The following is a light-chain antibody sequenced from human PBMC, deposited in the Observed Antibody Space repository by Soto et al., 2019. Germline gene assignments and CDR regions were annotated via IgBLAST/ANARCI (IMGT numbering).Light chain of an antibody. J-gene: IGKJ1*01. CDR3: QQYVTSSPRT. CDR2: GIS. V-gene: IGKV3-20*01. CDR1: HTISSSY. Sequence: EIVLTQSPGTLSLSPGERATLSCTASHTISSSYLAWYQQKPGQAPRLLMYGISRRATGIPDRFSGSGSGTDFTLTITRLEPEDSAVYYCQQYVTSSPRTFGQGTKVEIK.